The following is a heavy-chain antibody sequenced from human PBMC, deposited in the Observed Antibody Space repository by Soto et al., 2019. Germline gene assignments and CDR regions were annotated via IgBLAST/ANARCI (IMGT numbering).Heavy chain of an antibody. V-gene: IGHV3-30-3*01. CDR2: ISYDGSNK. J-gene: IGHJ4*02. Sequence: QVQLVESGGGVVQPGRSLRLSCAASGFTFSSYAMHWVRQAPGKGLEWVAVISYDGSNKYYADSVKGRFTISRDNSKNTLYLQMNSLRAEDTAVYYCASDPLSGWYLVDYWGQGTLVTVSS. CDR1: GFTFSSYA. CDR3: ASDPLSGWYLVDY. D-gene: IGHD6-19*01.